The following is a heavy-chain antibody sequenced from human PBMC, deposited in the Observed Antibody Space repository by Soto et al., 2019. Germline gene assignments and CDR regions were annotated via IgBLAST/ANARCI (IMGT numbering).Heavy chain of an antibody. CDR3: AKDGDSSIGYGMDV. D-gene: IGHD6-13*01. CDR1: GFTFSSYA. J-gene: IGHJ6*02. CDR2: ISSSGDKT. Sequence: PGGSLRLSCAASGFTFSSYAMSWVRQAPGKGLEWVSGISSSGDKTKYADSEKGRLTIPRDNSKNTLHLQMNSLRAEDTAVYYCAKDGDSSIGYGMDVWGQGTTVTVSS. V-gene: IGHV3-23*01.